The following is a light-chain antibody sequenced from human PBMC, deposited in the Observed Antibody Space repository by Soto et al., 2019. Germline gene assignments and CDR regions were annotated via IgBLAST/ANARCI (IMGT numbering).Light chain of an antibody. V-gene: IGKV3-11*01. Sequence: EIVLTQSPATLSLSPGERATLSCRASQSVSSYLAWYQQKPGQAPRLLIYDASNRATGIPARFSGSGSGTDSTLTISSLGPEDFAVYHCQQRSNWPPTFGQGTKVEIK. CDR2: DAS. CDR3: QQRSNWPPT. J-gene: IGKJ1*01. CDR1: QSVSSY.